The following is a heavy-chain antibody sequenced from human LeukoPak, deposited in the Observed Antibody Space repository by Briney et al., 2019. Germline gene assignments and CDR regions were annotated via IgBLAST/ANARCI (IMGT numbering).Heavy chain of an antibody. Sequence: PSETLSLTCAVYGGSFSGYYWSWIRQPPGKGLEWIGEINHSGSTNYNPSLKSRVTISVDTSKNQFSLKLSSVTAADTAVYYCARARRDFWSGYYLAYFDYWGQGTLVTVSS. CDR3: ARARRDFWSGYYLAYFDY. J-gene: IGHJ4*02. D-gene: IGHD3-3*01. CDR1: GGSFSGYY. V-gene: IGHV4-34*01. CDR2: INHSGST.